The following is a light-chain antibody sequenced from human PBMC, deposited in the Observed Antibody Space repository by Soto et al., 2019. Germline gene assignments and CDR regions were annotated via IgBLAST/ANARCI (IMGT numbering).Light chain of an antibody. Sequence: QPASVSGSPGQSITISCTGTSGDIGSYTYVSWYQQYPGKAPKLLISEVTNRPSGVSNRFSGSKSGNTASLTISGLQAEDEAHYYCSSYTTNSPPVVFGGGTKLTVL. J-gene: IGLJ2*01. CDR1: SGDIGSYTY. CDR3: SSYTTNSPPVV. V-gene: IGLV2-14*01. CDR2: EVT.